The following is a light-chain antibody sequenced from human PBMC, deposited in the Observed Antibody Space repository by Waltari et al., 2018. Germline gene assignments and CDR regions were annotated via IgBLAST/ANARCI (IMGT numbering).Light chain of an antibody. CDR3: QQSYSTPWT. CDR1: QGIRSY. V-gene: IGKV1-39*01. Sequence: DIQMTQSPSSLSASVGDRVPIPCRASQGIRSYLNWYQQKPGKAPKLLIYAASSLQSGVPSRFSGSGSGTDFTLTISSLQPEDFATYYCQQSYSTPWTFGQGTKVEIK. J-gene: IGKJ1*01. CDR2: AAS.